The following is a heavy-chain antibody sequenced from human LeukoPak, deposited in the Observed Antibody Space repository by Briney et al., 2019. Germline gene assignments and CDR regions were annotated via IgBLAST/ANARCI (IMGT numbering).Heavy chain of an antibody. CDR1: GGSISSYY. CDR3: AKRDSSGSFYFDH. CDR2: IYYSGST. V-gene: IGHV4-59*01. Sequence: SETLSLTCSVSGGSISSYYWSWIRQPPGKGLEWIGYIYYSGSTNYNPSLKSRVTISVDTSKNQFSLKLSSVTAADTAVYYCAKRDSSGSFYFDHWGQGTLVTVSS. D-gene: IGHD3-22*01. J-gene: IGHJ4*02.